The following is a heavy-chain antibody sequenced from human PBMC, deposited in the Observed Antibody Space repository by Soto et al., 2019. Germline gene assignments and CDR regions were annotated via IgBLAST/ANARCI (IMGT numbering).Heavy chain of an antibody. D-gene: IGHD4-4*01. CDR3: AGERTTISTFRSYYYGMDV. J-gene: IGHJ6*02. V-gene: IGHV4-34*01. CDR1: GGSFSGYH. Sequence: PSETLCLTCAVYGGSFSGYHWNWIRQPPGKGLEWIGEINHRGSTNYNPSLKSRVTISVDTSKNQFSLKLSSVTAADTAVYYCAGERTTISTFRSYYYGMDVWDQGTTVTVSS. CDR2: INHRGST.